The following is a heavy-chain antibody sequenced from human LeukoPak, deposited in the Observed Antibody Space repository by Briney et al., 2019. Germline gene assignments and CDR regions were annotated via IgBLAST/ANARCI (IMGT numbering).Heavy chain of an antibody. CDR3: VRGTGY. CDR2: LSSDGDNT. V-gene: IGHV3-64D*06. CDR1: EFTFSTYV. J-gene: IGHJ4*02. Sequence: GGSLRLSCSASEFTFSTYVMHWVRQAPGKGLEYVSALSSDGDNTYYADSVKGRFTISGDNPKNTLYLQMSSLRADDTAVYYCVRGTGYWGQGTLVTVSS.